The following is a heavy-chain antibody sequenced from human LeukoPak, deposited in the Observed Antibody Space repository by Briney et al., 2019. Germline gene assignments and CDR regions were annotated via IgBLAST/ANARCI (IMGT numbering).Heavy chain of an antibody. Sequence: GGSLRLSCAASGFTFSSYSMNWVRQAPGKGLEWVSSISSSSSYIYYADSVKGRFTISRVNAKNSLYLQMNSLRAEDTAVYYCARERTAQLDNYYYYMDVWGKGTTVTISS. V-gene: IGHV3-21*01. J-gene: IGHJ6*03. D-gene: IGHD6-13*01. CDR2: ISSSSSYI. CDR1: GFTFSSYS. CDR3: ARERTAQLDNYYYYMDV.